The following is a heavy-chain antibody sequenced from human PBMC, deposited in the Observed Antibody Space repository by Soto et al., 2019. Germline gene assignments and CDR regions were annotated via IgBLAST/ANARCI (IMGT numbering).Heavy chain of an antibody. CDR3: ARELRDNWNDVRYFDY. CDR2: INPNSGGT. CDR1: GYTFTCYY. D-gene: IGHD1-1*01. Sequence: GASVKVSCKASGYTFTCYYMHWVRQAPGKGLEWMGWINPNSGGTNYAQKFQGWVTMTRDTSISTAYMELSRLRSDDTAVYYCARELRDNWNDVRYFDYWGQGTLVTSPQ. V-gene: IGHV1-2*04. J-gene: IGHJ4*02.